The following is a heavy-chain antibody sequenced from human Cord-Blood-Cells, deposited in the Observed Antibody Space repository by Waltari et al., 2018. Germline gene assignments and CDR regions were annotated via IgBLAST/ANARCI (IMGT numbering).Heavy chain of an antibody. J-gene: IGHJ6*03. CDR2: INHSGST. V-gene: IGHV4-34*01. CDR3: ARLGGSSGWYYYYYYMDV. D-gene: IGHD6-19*01. CDR1: GGSFSGYY. Sequence: QVQLQQWGAGLLKPSETLSLTCAVYGGSFSGYYWSWIRQPPGKGLEWIGEINHSGSTNYNPSLTSRVTISVDTSKNQFSLTLSSVTAADTAVYYCARLGGSSGWYYYYYYMDVWGKGTTVTVSS.